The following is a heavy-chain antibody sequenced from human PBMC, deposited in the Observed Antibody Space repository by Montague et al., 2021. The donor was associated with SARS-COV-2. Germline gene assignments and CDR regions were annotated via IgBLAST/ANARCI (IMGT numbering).Heavy chain of an antibody. CDR1: GGSIRSYY. D-gene: IGHD3-3*01. Sequence: SETLSLTCSFSGGSIRSYYWSWIRLPPGKPLEWLGYIYYTGETTHNPSLKSRVTISVETSRSQFSLRLTSVTAADTAVYFCARFWSGYVDKWSQGTLVTVSS. J-gene: IGHJ4*02. CDR3: ARFWSGYVDK. V-gene: IGHV4-59*01. CDR2: IYYTGET.